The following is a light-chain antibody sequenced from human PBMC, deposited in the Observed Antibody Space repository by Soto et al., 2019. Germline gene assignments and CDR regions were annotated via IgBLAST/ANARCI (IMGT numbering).Light chain of an antibody. CDR3: QQYNNWLMLS. Sequence: MTQSASTLSVSPGERATLSCGASQSVSSYLAWYQQKPGQAPRLLSYDASNRATGIPARFSGSGSATEFTLTISSLQSEDFAIYYCQQYNNWLMLSFGGGTKVDIK. CDR2: DAS. V-gene: IGKV3D-15*01. J-gene: IGKJ4*01. CDR1: QSVSSY.